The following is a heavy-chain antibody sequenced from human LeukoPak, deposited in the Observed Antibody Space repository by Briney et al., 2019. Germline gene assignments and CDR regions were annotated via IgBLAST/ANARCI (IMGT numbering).Heavy chain of an antibody. CDR3: ARDRQNDFWSGYYEFDY. J-gene: IGHJ4*02. CDR1: GDTFTGYY. Sequence: ASVKVSCKASGDTFTGYYMHWVRQAPGQGLEWMGWINPNSGGTNYAQKFQGRVTMTRDTSISTAYMELSRLRSDDTAVYYCARDRQNDFWSGYYEFDYWGQGTLVTVSS. D-gene: IGHD3-3*01. CDR2: INPNSGGT. V-gene: IGHV1-2*02.